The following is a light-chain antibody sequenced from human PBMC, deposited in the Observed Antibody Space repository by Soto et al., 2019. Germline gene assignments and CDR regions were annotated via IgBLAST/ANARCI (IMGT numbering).Light chain of an antibody. J-gene: IGLJ1*01. Sequence: QSALTQPASVSGSPGQSITIACTGTSSDVGGYKYASWYQQHPGKAPKLMIYEVSNRPSGVSNRFSGSKSGNTASLTISGLQAEDEADYYCSSYTSSSTPYVFGTGTRSPS. CDR2: EVS. CDR3: SSYTSSSTPYV. CDR1: SSDVGGYKY. V-gene: IGLV2-14*01.